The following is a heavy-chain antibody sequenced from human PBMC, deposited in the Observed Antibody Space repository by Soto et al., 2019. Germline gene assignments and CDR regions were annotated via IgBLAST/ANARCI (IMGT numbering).Heavy chain of an antibody. CDR2: ISSSSSYI. V-gene: IGHV3-21*01. Sequence: GGSLRLSCAASGFTFSSYSMNWVRQAPGKGLEWVSSISSSSSYIYYADSVKGRFTISRDNAKNSLYLQMNSLRAEDTAVYYCAVLLLGYCSSTSCQLDYWGQGTLVTVSS. CDR1: GFTFSSYS. J-gene: IGHJ4*02. D-gene: IGHD2-2*01. CDR3: AVLLLGYCSSTSCQLDY.